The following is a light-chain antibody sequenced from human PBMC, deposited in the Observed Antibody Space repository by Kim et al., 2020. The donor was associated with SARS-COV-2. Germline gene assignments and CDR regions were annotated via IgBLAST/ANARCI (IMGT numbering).Light chain of an antibody. CDR2: GAS. Sequence: EIVMTQSPATLSVSPGERATLSCRASQSVGSNLAWYQQKPGQAPSLLIYGASTRATGIPVRFSGSGSGTEFTLSISGLQSEDFAVYYCQQYNDWPVYTFGQGTKLEIK. CDR1: QSVGSN. CDR3: QQYNDWPVYT. V-gene: IGKV3-15*01. J-gene: IGKJ2*01.